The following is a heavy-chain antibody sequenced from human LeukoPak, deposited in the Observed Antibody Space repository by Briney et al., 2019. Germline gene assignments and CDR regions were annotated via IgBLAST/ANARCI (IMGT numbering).Heavy chain of an antibody. Sequence: GGSLRLSCAASGFTFSIAWMSWVRQAPGKGLEWVGRIKSRGDGETRDYAAPVKDRFIISRDDSKNTPYLQMNSLRTEVTAIYYCAAVGEWLSNAFNTWGQGTLVTVSA. J-gene: IGHJ3*02. D-gene: IGHD3-3*01. V-gene: IGHV3-15*01. CDR2: IKSRGDGETR. CDR3: AAVGEWLSNAFNT. CDR1: GFTFSIAW.